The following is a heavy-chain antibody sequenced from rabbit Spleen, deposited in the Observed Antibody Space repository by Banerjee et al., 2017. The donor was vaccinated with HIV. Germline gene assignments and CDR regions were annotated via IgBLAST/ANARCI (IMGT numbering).Heavy chain of an antibody. J-gene: IGHJ4*01. D-gene: IGHD4-2*01. CDR2: IDVAKSGNT. CDR3: TRDAAGREDFNL. CDR1: GFDFSNYG. Sequence: QEQLVESGGGLVQPGGSLKLSCKASGFDFSNYGVTWVRQAPGKGLEWIGYIDVAKSGNTYYTNWAKGRFTISKTSSTTVALQMTSLTAADTATYFCTRDAAGREDFNLWGPGTLVTVS. V-gene: IGHV1S45*01.